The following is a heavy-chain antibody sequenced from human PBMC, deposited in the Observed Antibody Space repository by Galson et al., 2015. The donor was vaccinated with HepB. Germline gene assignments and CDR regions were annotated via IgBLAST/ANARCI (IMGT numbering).Heavy chain of an antibody. V-gene: IGHV1-2*06. Sequence: SVKVSCKASGYTFTGYYMHWVRQAPGQGLEWMGRINPNSGGTNYAQKFQGRVTMTRDTSISTAYMELSRLRSDDTAVYYCARVGIAVAGADPWGQGTLGTVSS. CDR2: INPNSGGT. D-gene: IGHD6-19*01. CDR3: ARVGIAVAGADP. CDR1: GYTFTGYY. J-gene: IGHJ5*02.